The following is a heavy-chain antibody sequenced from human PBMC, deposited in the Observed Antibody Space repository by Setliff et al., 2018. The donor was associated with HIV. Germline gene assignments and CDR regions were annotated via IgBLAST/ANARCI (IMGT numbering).Heavy chain of an antibody. Sequence: SETLSLTCTVSGGSISSYYWSWIRQSPGKGLEWIGYIYYRGSTNYNPSLKSRVTISVDTSKNQFSLKLSSVTAADTAVYYCARSYCGGDCYPDSWGQGTLVTVSS. V-gene: IGHV4-59*01. CDR3: ARSYCGGDCYPDS. J-gene: IGHJ4*02. CDR2: IYYRGST. D-gene: IGHD2-21*02. CDR1: GGSISSYY.